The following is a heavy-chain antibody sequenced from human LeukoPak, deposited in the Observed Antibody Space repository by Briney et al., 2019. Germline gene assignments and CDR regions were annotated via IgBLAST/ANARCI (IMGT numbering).Heavy chain of an antibody. V-gene: IGHV1-46*01. CDR3: ARDKDYYDSSSLYYFDY. CDR1: GYTFTSYY. D-gene: IGHD3-22*01. CDR2: INPSGGST. Sequence: ASVKVSCKASGYTFTSYYMHWVRQAPGQGLEWMGMINPSGGSTSYAQKFQGRVTMTRDTSTSTVYMELSSLRSEDTAGYDCARDKDYYDSSSLYYFDYWGQGTLVTVSS. J-gene: IGHJ4*02.